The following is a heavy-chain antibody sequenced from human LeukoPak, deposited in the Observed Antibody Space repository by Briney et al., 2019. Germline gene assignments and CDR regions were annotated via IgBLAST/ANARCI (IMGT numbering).Heavy chain of an antibody. CDR2: INPNSGGT. Sequence: ASVKVSCKASGYTFTSYDINWVRQATGQGLEWMGWINPNSGGTNCAQKFQGRVTMTRDTSISTAYMELSRLRSDDTAVYYCAREECPDCYSLDYWGQGTLVTVSS. CDR3: AREECPDCYSLDY. V-gene: IGHV1-2*02. J-gene: IGHJ4*02. CDR1: GYTFTSYD. D-gene: IGHD2-21*02.